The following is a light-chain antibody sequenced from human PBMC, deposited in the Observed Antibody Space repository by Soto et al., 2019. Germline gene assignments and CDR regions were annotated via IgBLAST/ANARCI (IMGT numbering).Light chain of an antibody. V-gene: IGLV2-8*01. CDR2: EVT. CDR3: SSFARGDNPHVL. Sequence: QAVVTQPPSASGSPGQSVTISCTGTSSDVGGSDYVSWYQQDPGKAPKLIIYEVTKRPAGVPDRFSGSKSGNTASLTVSGLQADDESYYYCSSFARGDNPHVLFGGGTQLTVL. J-gene: IGLJ2*01. CDR1: SSDVGGSDY.